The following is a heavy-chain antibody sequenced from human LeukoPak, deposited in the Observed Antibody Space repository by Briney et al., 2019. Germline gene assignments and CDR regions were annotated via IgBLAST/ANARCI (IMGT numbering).Heavy chain of an antibody. J-gene: IGHJ5*02. Sequence: SETLSLTCTVAGGSIRSGSYYWVWIRQPPGKGLEWIGSMYYSGSTYYNLSLKSRFTISVDTSKNQFSLKLSSVTAADTAVYYCARQGGSPDWFDPWGQGTLVTVSS. CDR1: GGSIRSGSYY. D-gene: IGHD1-26*01. CDR3: ARQGGSPDWFDP. CDR2: MYYSGST. V-gene: IGHV4-39*01.